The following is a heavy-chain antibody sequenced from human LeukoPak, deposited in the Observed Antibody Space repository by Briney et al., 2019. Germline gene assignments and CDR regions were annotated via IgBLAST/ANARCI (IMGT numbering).Heavy chain of an antibody. CDR2: ISQSGADV. V-gene: IGHV3-11*01. J-gene: IGHJ4*02. CDR3: ASIARLLAD. Sequence: GGSLRLSCAASGFTFSDYYMNWIRQAPGKGLEYIAYISQSGADVSYADSVKGRFTVSRDNAKNSVFLQMNSLTAEDTAVYYCASIARLLADWGQGTLVTVSS. CDR1: GFTFSDYY. D-gene: IGHD3-9*01.